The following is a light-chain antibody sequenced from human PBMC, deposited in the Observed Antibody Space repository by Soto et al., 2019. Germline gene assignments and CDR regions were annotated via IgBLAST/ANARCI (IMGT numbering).Light chain of an antibody. CDR3: QQSHSTPTIT. CDR1: QSINNY. J-gene: IGKJ5*01. V-gene: IGKV1-39*01. CDR2: ASS. Sequence: DIQMTQSPSSLSASVGDRVTITCRASQSINNYLNWYQQEPGKAPKFLIYASSSLQSGVPSRFSGSGSGTDFTLTISSLPPEDFATYYCQQSHSTPTITFGQGTRLEIK.